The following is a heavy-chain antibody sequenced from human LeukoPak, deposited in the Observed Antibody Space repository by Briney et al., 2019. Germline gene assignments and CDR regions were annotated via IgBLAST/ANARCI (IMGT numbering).Heavy chain of an antibody. Sequence: GGSLRLSCAASGFTFSTYAMHWVRQAPGKGLEYVSLINSNGGTTYYANSVKGRFTVSRDNSKNTLYLQMGSLRPEDMAVYYCAIEGGTTTQWYYYMDVWGKGTTVTVSS. CDR1: GFTFSTYA. D-gene: IGHD6-19*01. J-gene: IGHJ6*03. CDR3: AIEGGTTTQWYYYMDV. CDR2: INSNGGTT. V-gene: IGHV3-64*01.